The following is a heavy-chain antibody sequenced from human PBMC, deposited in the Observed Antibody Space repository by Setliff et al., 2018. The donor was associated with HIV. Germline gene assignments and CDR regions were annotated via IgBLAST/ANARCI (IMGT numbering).Heavy chain of an antibody. J-gene: IGHJ4*02. D-gene: IGHD4-17*01. V-gene: IGHV2-5*02. CDR2: IYWDDDK. CDR3: AHRAYYGEFGF. CDR1: GFSLTPRGEG. Sequence: SGPTLVNPPQTLTLTCTFSGFSLTPRGEGVAWIRQPPGKALEWLGLIYWDDDKHYSPSLMSRLTITKDTAKSQVVLKMANMDPVDTAPYCCAHRAYYGEFGFWGQGTQVAVSS.